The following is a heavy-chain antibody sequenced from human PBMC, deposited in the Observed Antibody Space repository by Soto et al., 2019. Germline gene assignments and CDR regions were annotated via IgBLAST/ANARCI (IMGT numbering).Heavy chain of an antibody. D-gene: IGHD2-21*02. J-gene: IGHJ5*02. V-gene: IGHV1-69*13. CDR3: TRHEAYCGGDCHKFDWFDP. CDR2: VIPLFGTP. Sequence: ASVKVSCKASGDTFTKYGISWVRQAPGQGLEWMGGVIPLFGTPNYAQRFQDRVTITADPSTTTAYLDLASLKSDDTAVYYCTRHEAYCGGDCHKFDWFDPWSQGSLVTVSS. CDR1: GDTFTKYG.